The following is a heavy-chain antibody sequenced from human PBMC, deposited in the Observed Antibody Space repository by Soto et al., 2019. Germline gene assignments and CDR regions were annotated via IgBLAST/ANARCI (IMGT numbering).Heavy chain of an antibody. CDR2: ISWNSGSI. CDR3: AKSTAGYSYGYPDY. V-gene: IGHV3-9*01. CDR1: AFTFDDYA. D-gene: IGHD5-18*01. Sequence: AGGSLRLPCAASAFTFDDYAMHWVRQAPGKGLEWVSGISWNSGSIGYADSVKGRFTISRDNAKNSLYLQMNSLRAEDTAVYYCAKSTAGYSYGYPDYWGQGTLVTVSS. J-gene: IGHJ4*02.